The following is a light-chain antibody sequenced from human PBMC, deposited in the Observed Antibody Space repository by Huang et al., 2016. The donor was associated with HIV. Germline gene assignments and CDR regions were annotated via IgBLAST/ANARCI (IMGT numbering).Light chain of an antibody. Sequence: EILMTQSPATLSVSPGERAILSCRASQSVGSNLAWYQHKPGQAPRLLIHGASTRATGIPARCSGSGSGTEFTLTISSLQSEDFAVYYCQQYNNWPPITFGPGTIVDFK. CDR2: GAS. V-gene: IGKV3D-15*01. CDR1: QSVGSN. J-gene: IGKJ3*01. CDR3: QQYNNWPPIT.